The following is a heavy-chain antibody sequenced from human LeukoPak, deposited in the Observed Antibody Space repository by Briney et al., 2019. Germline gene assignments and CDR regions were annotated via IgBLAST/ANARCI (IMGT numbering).Heavy chain of an antibody. Sequence: SAKVSCKASGFTFTRSAMQWVRQARGQRLEWIGWIVVGSGNTKYAQKFQERVTITRDMSTGTAYMELSSLRSDDTAVYYCARGGNSYPNDYWGQGTLVTVSS. CDR3: ARGGNSYPNDY. D-gene: IGHD5-18*01. J-gene: IGHJ4*02. CDR2: IVVGSGNT. CDR1: GFTFTRSA. V-gene: IGHV1-58*02.